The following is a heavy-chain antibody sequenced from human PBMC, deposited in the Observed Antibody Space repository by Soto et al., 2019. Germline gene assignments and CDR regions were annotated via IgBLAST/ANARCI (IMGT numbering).Heavy chain of an antibody. V-gene: IGHV3-9*01. J-gene: IGHJ3*02. D-gene: IGHD2-2*01. Sequence: PGGSLRLSCAASGFTFDDYAMHWVRQAPGKGLEWVSGISWNSGSIGYADSVKGRFTISRDNAKNSLYLQMNSLRAEDTALYYCAKAEPAAMRAFDIWGQGTMVTVSS. CDR3: AKAEPAAMRAFDI. CDR1: GFTFDDYA. CDR2: ISWNSGSI.